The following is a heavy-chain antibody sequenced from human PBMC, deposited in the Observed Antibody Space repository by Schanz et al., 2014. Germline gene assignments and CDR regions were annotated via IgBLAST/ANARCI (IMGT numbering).Heavy chain of an antibody. J-gene: IGHJ6*02. D-gene: IGHD2-15*01. Sequence: VQLVESGGGLVKPGGSLRLSCAASGFTISSYSMNWVRQAPGKGLEWVSSISHSGGSKYYADSVKGRFTISRDNSENTLYLQMNSLSADDTAVFYCAKGMGYCSGGTCYDYYYYGLDVWGQGTTVTVSS. CDR1: GFTISSYS. V-gene: IGHV3-23*04. CDR3: AKGMGYCSGGTCYDYYYYGLDV. CDR2: ISHSGGSK.